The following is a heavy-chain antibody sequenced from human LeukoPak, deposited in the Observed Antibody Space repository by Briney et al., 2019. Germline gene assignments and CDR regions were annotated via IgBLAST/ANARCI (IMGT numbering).Heavy chain of an antibody. CDR2: INHSGGT. Sequence: PSETLSLTCAVHGGSFSGYYWSWIRQPPGKGLEWFGEINHSGGTNYNPSLKSRVTISVDTSKNQFSLKLSSVTAADTAVYYCARGPVRVAVYWGQGTLVTVSS. CDR1: GGSFSGYY. CDR3: ARGPVRVAVY. J-gene: IGHJ4*02. V-gene: IGHV4-34*01. D-gene: IGHD3-10*01.